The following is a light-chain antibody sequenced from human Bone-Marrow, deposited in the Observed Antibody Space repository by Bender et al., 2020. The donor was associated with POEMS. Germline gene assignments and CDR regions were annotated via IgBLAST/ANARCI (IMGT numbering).Light chain of an antibody. Sequence: QSALTQPASVSGSPGQSITVSCAGTINDVGSYTFVSWYQQQSGRAPKLMIYEVTKRPSGASNRFSGSKSGTSASLAITGLQAEDEGDYYCQSYDNSLGGWVFGGGTKLTVL. CDR3: QSYDNSLGGWV. CDR1: INDVGSYTF. V-gene: IGLV2-14*02. J-gene: IGLJ3*02. CDR2: EVT.